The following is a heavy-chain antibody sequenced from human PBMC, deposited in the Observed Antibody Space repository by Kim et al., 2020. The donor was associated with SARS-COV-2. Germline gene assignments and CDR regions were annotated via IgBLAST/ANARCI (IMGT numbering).Heavy chain of an antibody. Sequence: SETLSLTCTVSGGSISSYYWSWIRQPPGKGLEWIGYIYYSGSTNYNPSLKSRVTISVDTSKNQFSLKLSSVTAADTAVYYCARFSFPSGSYSNWFDPWGQGTLVTVSS. D-gene: IGHD1-26*01. CDR3: ARFSFPSGSYSNWFDP. CDR1: GGSISSYY. CDR2: IYYSGST. J-gene: IGHJ5*02. V-gene: IGHV4-59*01.